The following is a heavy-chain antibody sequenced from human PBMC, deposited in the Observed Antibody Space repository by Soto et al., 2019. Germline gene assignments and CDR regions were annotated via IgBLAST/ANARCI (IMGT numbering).Heavy chain of an antibody. CDR2: TYYSGST. Sequence: SETLSLTCTVSGDSIRSSTYQWGWIRQPPGKGLEWIGSTYYSGSTYYNPSLKSRVTISVDTSKNQFSLKLSSVTAADTAVFYCGRHRHWKVDYWGPGTLVTVSS. V-gene: IGHV4-39*01. D-gene: IGHD1-1*01. CDR3: GRHRHWKVDY. J-gene: IGHJ4*02. CDR1: GDSIRSSTYQ.